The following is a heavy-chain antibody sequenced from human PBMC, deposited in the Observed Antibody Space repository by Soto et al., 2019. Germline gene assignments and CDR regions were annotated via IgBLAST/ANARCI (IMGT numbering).Heavy chain of an antibody. D-gene: IGHD3-10*01. J-gene: IGHJ6*04. Sequence: SETLSLTCAVSGGSISSSNWWSWVRQPPGKGLEWIGEIYHSGSTNYNPSLKSRVTISVDKSKNQFSLKLSSVTAADTAVYYCAREDITMVRGDKGFDPWGKGTTVTVSS. CDR1: GGSISSSNW. CDR3: AREDITMVRGDKGFDP. V-gene: IGHV4-4*02. CDR2: IYHSGST.